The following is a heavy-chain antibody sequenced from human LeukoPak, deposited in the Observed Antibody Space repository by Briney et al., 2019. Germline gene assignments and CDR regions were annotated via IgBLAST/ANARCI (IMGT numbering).Heavy chain of an antibody. Sequence: GGSLRLSCAASGFTFSSYAMSWVRQAPGEGLEWVSAISGSGGSTYYADSVKGRFTISRDNSKNTLYLQMNSLRAEDTAVYYCAKALRKTHSSSWYSWTDWGQGTLVTVSS. V-gene: IGHV3-23*01. CDR1: GFTFSSYA. CDR2: ISGSGGST. D-gene: IGHD6-13*01. J-gene: IGHJ4*02. CDR3: AKALRKTHSSSWYSWTD.